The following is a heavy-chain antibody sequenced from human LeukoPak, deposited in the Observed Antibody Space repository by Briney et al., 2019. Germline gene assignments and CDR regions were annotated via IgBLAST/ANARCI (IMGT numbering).Heavy chain of an antibody. V-gene: IGHV1-18*01. J-gene: IGHJ5*02. CDR1: GYTFTSYD. Sequence: ASVKVSCKASGYTFTSYDISWVRQAPGQGLELMGWISAYNGNTNYAQKLQGRVTMTTDTSTSTAYMELRSLRSDDTAVYYCARELYYYDSSGYSNWFDPWGQGTLVTVSS. CDR3: ARELYYYDSSGYSNWFDP. D-gene: IGHD3-22*01. CDR2: ISAYNGNT.